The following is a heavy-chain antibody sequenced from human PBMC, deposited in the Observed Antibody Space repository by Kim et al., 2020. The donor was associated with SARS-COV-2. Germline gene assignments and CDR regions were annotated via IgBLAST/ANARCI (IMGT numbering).Heavy chain of an antibody. CDR3: VTRHFDWLSAFDI. Sequence: SETLSLTCTVSGGSISSSRYYWGWVRQPPGKGLEWIGSIYNSGTTYYNTSLKSRVTISVDTSKNQFSLQLSYVTAADTALYNCVTRHFDWLSAFDITGQG. J-gene: IGHJ3*02. D-gene: IGHD3-9*01. V-gene: IGHV4-39*01. CDR1: GGSISSSRYY. CDR2: IYNSGTT.